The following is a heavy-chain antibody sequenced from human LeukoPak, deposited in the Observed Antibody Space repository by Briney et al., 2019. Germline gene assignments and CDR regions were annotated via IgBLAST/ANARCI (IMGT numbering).Heavy chain of an antibody. Sequence: SETLSLTCAVYGGSFSGYYWSWIRQPPGKGLEWIGEINHSGSTNYNPSLKSRVTISVDTSKNQFSLKLSSVTAADTAVYYCARGRAIFGAANPGSPLDYWGQGTLVTVSS. V-gene: IGHV4-34*01. CDR3: ARGRAIFGAANPGSPLDY. CDR2: INHSGST. J-gene: IGHJ4*02. CDR1: GGSFSGYY. D-gene: IGHD3-3*01.